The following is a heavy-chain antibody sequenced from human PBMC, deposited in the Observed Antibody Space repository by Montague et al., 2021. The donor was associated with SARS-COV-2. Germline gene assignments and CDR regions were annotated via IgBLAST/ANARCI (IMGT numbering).Heavy chain of an antibody. D-gene: IGHD5-12*01. J-gene: IGHJ3*02. CDR1: GGSISSSSYY. CDR3: ARRGRKLLPVATTMGVFGI. CDR2: IFYSGST. V-gene: IGHV4-39*01. Sequence: SETLSLTCTVSGGSISSSSYYWGWFRQPPGKGPEWIGSIFYSGSTYYNPSLKSRVTISVDTSMNQLSLKLSSGTAADTAVYYCARRGRKLLPVATTMGVFGIWGQVTMVTIS.